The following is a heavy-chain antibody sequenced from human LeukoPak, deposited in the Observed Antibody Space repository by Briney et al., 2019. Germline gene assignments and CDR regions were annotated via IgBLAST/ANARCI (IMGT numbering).Heavy chain of an antibody. CDR2: IIPIFETP. V-gene: IGHV1-69*06. J-gene: IGHJ3*02. CDR3: ARSSITMIVVDDAFDI. Sequence: ASVKVSCKTSGGTFSGYAISWVRQAPGQGLEWMGGIIPIFETPDYAQKFQGRVTITADKSTSTAYMELSSLRSEDMAVYYCARSSITMIVVDDAFDIWGQGTMVTVSS. D-gene: IGHD3-22*01. CDR1: GGTFSGYA.